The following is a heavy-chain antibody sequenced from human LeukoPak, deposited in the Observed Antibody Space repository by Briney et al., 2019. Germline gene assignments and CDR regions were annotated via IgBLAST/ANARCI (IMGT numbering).Heavy chain of an antibody. J-gene: IGHJ4*02. D-gene: IGHD3-3*01. V-gene: IGHV4-30-2*01. Sequence: SETLSLTCAVSGGSISSGGYSWSWIRQPPGKGLEWIGYIYHSGSTYYTPSLKSRVTISVDRSKNQFSLKLSSVTAADTAVYYCARIIPSYYDFWSGYNNYYFDYWGQGTLVTVSS. CDR1: GGSISSGGYS. CDR3: ARIIPSYYDFWSGYNNYYFDY. CDR2: IYHSGST.